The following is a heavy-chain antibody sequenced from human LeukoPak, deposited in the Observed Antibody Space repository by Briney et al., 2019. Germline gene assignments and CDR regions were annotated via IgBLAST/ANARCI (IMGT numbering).Heavy chain of an antibody. Sequence: SETLSLTCAVSGASISGSGYYWGWICQPPGKGLEWIGNIYYSGSTYYNASLQSRVTISIDTSKNQFSLRLNSVTAADTAMYYCAKSGGYGLIDYWGQGTLVTVSS. D-gene: IGHD1-26*01. CDR3: AKSGGYGLIDY. CDR1: GASISGSGYY. CDR2: IYYSGST. J-gene: IGHJ4*02. V-gene: IGHV4-39*01.